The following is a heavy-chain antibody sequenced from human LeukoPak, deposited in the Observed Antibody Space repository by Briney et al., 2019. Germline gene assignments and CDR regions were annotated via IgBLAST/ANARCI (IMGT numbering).Heavy chain of an antibody. CDR2: VYYSGST. CDR3: ARGFCSGTSCYPVSYWYFDV. Sequence: SETLSLTCNVSGGSISSFHWSWIRQPPGKELEWIGNVYYSGSTKTNPSLKSRVTMSVDTSKNQFPLKVNSVTAADTAVYYCARGFCSGTSCYPVSYWYFDVWGRGTLVTVSS. J-gene: IGHJ2*01. CDR1: GGSISSFH. V-gene: IGHV4-59*12. D-gene: IGHD2-2*01.